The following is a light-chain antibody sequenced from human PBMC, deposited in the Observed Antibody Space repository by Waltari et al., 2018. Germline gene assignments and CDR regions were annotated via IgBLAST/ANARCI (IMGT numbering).Light chain of an antibody. J-gene: IGKJ1*01. CDR1: QNINSW. CDR3: QHYNNYSPWT. V-gene: IGKV1-5*03. CDR2: KAS. Sequence: IQVTQSPSTLSASVGDRVTITCRTSQNINSWLAWYQQKPGKAPKLLIYKASSLESGVPSRFSGSGSGTEFTLTITSLQPDDFATYFCQHYNNYSPWTFGQGTKVEVK.